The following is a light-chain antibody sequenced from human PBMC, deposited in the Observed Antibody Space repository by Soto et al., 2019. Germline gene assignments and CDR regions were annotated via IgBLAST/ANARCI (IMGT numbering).Light chain of an antibody. V-gene: IGKV3D-15*01. J-gene: IGKJ4*01. CDR3: QQSNNWPLT. CDR2: DAS. Sequence: ETVMTQTPATMPVSPGDRATISCRASQSSSTHLAWYQQKPGQAPRRLIYDASTRATCFPASFSGSGSGTEFTPTISCLLSEDFAVYSCQQSNNWPLTFGGGTKVEIK. CDR1: QSSSTH.